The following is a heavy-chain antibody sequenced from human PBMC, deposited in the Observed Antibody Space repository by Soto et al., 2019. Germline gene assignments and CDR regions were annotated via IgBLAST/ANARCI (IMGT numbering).Heavy chain of an antibody. Sequence: QVQLVQSGAEVKKPGSSVKVSCKASGGTFSSYTISWVRQAPGQGLEWMGRIIPILGIANYAQKFQGRGKITANKTTSTAYMEQSSLRSEDTAVYYCARDFTTMVRGVPIDGDAFDIWGQGTMVTVSS. D-gene: IGHD3-10*01. J-gene: IGHJ3*02. CDR2: IIPILGIA. CDR1: GGTFSSYT. V-gene: IGHV1-69*08. CDR3: ARDFTTMVRGVPIDGDAFDI.